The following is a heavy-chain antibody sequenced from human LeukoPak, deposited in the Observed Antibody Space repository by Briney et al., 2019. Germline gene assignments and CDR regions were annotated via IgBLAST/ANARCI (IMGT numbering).Heavy chain of an antibody. CDR1: GFTFSSYW. J-gene: IGHJ4*02. CDR2: IYSGGNT. V-gene: IGHV3-53*01. Sequence: GGSLRLSCAASGFTFSSYWMSWVRQAPGKGLEWVSFIYSGGNTYYADSVKGRFTISRDNSKNTVHLQMNSLRAEDTAMYYCARRAGDYSHPYDYWGQGTLVTVSS. D-gene: IGHD3-22*01. CDR3: ARRAGDYSHPYDY.